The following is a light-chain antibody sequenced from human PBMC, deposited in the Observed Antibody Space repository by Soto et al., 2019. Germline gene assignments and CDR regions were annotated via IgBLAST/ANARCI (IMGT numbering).Light chain of an antibody. CDR3: QSYDSRVV. V-gene: IGLV6-57*04. Sequence: NFMLTQPHSVSESPGKTVTISCTRSSGSIASNYVQWYQQRPGSAPTTVIYEDNQRPSGVPDRFSGSIDSSSNSASLTISGLKTEDEADYYCQSYDSRVVFGGGTKLTV. J-gene: IGLJ2*01. CDR2: EDN. CDR1: SGSIASNY.